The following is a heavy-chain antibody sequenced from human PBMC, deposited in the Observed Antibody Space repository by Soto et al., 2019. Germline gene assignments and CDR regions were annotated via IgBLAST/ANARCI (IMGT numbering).Heavy chain of an antibody. CDR3: ARIPVDTYMINWFDP. V-gene: IGHV4-61*08. J-gene: IGHJ5*02. CDR2: IYYSGST. Sequence: PSETLSLTCTVSGGSVSSGDYYWSWIRQPPGKGLEWIGYIYYSGSTNYNPSLKSRVPISLDTSKNQFSLRLTSVTAADTAVYYCARIPVDTYMINWFDPWGQGTLVTV. D-gene: IGHD5-18*01. CDR1: GGSVSSGDYY.